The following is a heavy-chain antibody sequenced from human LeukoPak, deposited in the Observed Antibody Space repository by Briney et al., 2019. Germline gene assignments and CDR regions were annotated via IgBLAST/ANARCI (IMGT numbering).Heavy chain of an antibody. CDR2: IIPIFGTA. CDR1: GGTFSSYA. J-gene: IGHJ5*02. D-gene: IGHD2-2*02. Sequence: SVKVSCKASGGTFSSYAISWVRQAPGQGLEWMGGIIPIFGTANYAQKFQGRVTITADESTSTAYMELSSLRSEDTAVYYCARDLRIVVVPAAINWFDPWGQGTLVTVSS. CDR3: ARDLRIVVVPAAINWFDP. V-gene: IGHV1-69*13.